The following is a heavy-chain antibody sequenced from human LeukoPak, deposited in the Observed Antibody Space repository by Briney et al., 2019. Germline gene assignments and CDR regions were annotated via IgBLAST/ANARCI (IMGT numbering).Heavy chain of an antibody. Sequence: GGSLRLSCAASGFTFNDYELNWVRQAPGKGLEWVSYISSSGTTIFYADSVKGRFNISRDNAKNTLYLQMNSLRAEDTAVYYCGCGGGSSPGYWGPGTLAIVSS. D-gene: IGHD2-15*01. J-gene: IGHJ4*02. CDR2: ISSSGTTI. CDR3: GCGGGSSPGY. V-gene: IGHV3-48*03. CDR1: GFTFNDYE.